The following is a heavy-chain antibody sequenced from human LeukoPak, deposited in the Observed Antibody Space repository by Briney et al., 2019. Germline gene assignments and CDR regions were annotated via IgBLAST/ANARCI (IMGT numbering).Heavy chain of an antibody. CDR2: INSGGTTI. D-gene: IGHD2-15*01. Sequence: QAGGSLRLSCAASGFTFSSYWMHWVRQAPGRGLEWVSYINSGGTTIYYADPVKGRFTISRDNAKNSLYLQMNSLRAEDTAVYYCARGDSCPTYWGQGTLVTVSS. J-gene: IGHJ4*02. V-gene: IGHV3-48*04. CDR3: ARGDSCPTY. CDR1: GFTFSSYW.